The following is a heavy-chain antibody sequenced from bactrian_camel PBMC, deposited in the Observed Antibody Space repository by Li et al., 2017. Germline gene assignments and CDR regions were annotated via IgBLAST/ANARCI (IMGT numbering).Heavy chain of an antibody. V-gene: IGHV3S55*01. Sequence: HVQLVESGGGSVQTGGSLRLSCVASGYTDDRHCEAWFRQAPGKEREAIAAIDIDGSTRYADSVKGRFTISRDNAKNTLYLQLDSLKTEDTATYHCAKGRPRLGLVAADLDRGQGTQVTVS. CDR1: GYTDDRHC. CDR3: AKGRPRLGLVAADLD. J-gene: IGHJ4*01. CDR2: IDIDGST. D-gene: IGHD7*01.